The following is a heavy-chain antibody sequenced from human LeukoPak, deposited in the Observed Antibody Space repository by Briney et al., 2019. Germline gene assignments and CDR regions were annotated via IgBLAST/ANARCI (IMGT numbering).Heavy chain of an antibody. J-gene: IGHJ4*02. D-gene: IGHD6-19*01. CDR3: ARGSGWHPYYFDY. Sequence: ASVKVSCKASGYTFTSYYMHWVRQAPGQGLEWMGRINPNSGGTNYAQKFQGRVTMTRDTSISTAYMELSRLRSDDTAVYYCARGSGWHPYYFDYWGQGTLVTVSS. V-gene: IGHV1-2*06. CDR2: INPNSGGT. CDR1: GYTFTSYY.